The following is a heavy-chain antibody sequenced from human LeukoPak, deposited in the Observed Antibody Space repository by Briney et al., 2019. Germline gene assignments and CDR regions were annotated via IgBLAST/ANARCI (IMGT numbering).Heavy chain of an antibody. CDR3: ARVSLQNIALVPAAQPYYYYYYYMDV. J-gene: IGHJ6*03. Sequence: GGSLRLSCAASGFTFSSYAMHWVRQAPGKGLEWVANIKQDGSEKYYVDSVKGRFTISRDNAKNSLYLQMNSLRAEDTAVYYCARVSLQNIALVPAAQPYYYYYYYMDVWGKGTTVTVSS. CDR2: IKQDGSEK. D-gene: IGHD2-2*01. V-gene: IGHV3-7*01. CDR1: GFTFSSYA.